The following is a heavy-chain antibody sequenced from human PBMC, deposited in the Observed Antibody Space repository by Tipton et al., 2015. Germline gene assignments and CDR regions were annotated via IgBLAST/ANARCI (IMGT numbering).Heavy chain of an antibody. CDR1: GGSISSYY. CDR3: AREGGYCSGGGCYNRDYYYYGMDV. CDR2: IYYSGST. V-gene: IGHV4-59*01. J-gene: IGHJ6*02. D-gene: IGHD2-15*01. Sequence: TLSLTCTVSGGSISSYYWSWIRQPPGKGLEWIGYIYYSGSTNYNPSLKSRVTISVDTSKNQFSLKLSSVTAADTAVYYCAREGGYCSGGGCYNRDYYYYGMDVWGQGTTVTVSS.